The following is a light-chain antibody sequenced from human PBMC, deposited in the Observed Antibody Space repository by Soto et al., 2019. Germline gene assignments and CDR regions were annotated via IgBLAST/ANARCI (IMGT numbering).Light chain of an antibody. CDR1: SSDVGSYNR. J-gene: IGLJ2*01. Sequence: QSVLTQPPSVSGSPGQSVTISCTGTSSDVGSYNRVSWYQQPPGTAPKLMIYEVNNRPSGVPNRFSGSKSGNTASLTISGLQADDEADYYCSSYTRSSTFVFGGGTKLTVL. V-gene: IGLV2-18*02. CDR3: SSYTRSSTFV. CDR2: EVN.